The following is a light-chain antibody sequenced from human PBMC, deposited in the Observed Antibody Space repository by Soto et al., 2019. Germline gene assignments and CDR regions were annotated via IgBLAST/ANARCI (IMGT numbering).Light chain of an antibody. CDR3: QQYGRSLWT. CDR1: QSVSSSY. Sequence: EIVLTQSPGTLSLSPGERATLSCRASQSVSSSYLAWYQHKPGQAPRLLIYGAFNRATGIPDRFSGSGSGTDFTRTISRLEPEDFAVYYCQQYGRSLWTFGQGTKVEIK. V-gene: IGKV3-20*01. CDR2: GAF. J-gene: IGKJ1*01.